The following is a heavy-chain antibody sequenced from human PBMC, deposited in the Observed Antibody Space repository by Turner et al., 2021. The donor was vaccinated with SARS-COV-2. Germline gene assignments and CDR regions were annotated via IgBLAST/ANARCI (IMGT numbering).Heavy chain of an antibody. D-gene: IGHD2-21*01. CDR2: INPNSGGT. V-gene: IGHV1-2*02. CDR3: ARRQLGWGLIDY. Sequence: QVQLVQSGAEVKKPGASVKVSCKASGDTFTSYYIHWVRQAPGQGLEWMGIINPNSGGTSYAQKFQGRVTMTRDTSISTAYMELSRLRSDDTAVYYCARRQLGWGLIDYWGQGTLVTVSS. CDR1: GDTFTSYY. J-gene: IGHJ4*02.